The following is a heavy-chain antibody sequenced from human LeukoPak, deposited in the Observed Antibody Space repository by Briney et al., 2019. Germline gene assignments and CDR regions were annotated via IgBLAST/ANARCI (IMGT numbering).Heavy chain of an antibody. V-gene: IGHV3-23*01. J-gene: IGHJ4*02. CDR1: GFTFSSYA. Sequence: PGGSLRLSCAASGFTFSSYAMSWVRQAPGKGLEWVSAISGSGGSTYYADSVKGRFTISRDNSKNTLYLQMNSLRAEDTAVYYCARDLIYYDSSGYEKTGDYWGQGTLVTVSS. CDR2: ISGSGGST. CDR3: ARDLIYYDSSGYEKTGDY. D-gene: IGHD3-22*01.